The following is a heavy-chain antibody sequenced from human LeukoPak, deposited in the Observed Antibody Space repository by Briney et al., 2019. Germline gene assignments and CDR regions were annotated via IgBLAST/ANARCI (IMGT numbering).Heavy chain of an antibody. CDR3: AKHQWLVEEYYFDY. CDR1: GFTFSSYA. V-gene: IGHV3-23*01. Sequence: SGGSLRLSCAASGFTFSSYAMSWVRQASGKGLDWVSAISGSGGSTYYADSVKGRFTISRDNSKNTLYLQMNSLRAEDTAVYYCAKHQWLVEEYYFDYWGQGTLVTVSS. J-gene: IGHJ4*02. D-gene: IGHD6-19*01. CDR2: ISGSGGST.